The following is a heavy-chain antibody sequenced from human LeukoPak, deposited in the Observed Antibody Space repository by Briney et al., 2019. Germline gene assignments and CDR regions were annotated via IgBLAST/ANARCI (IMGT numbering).Heavy chain of an antibody. D-gene: IGHD4-17*01. Sequence: LGGSLRLSCAASGFTFSNHGMNWVRQAPGKGLEWVAFIRYDGSKEYYADSVKGRFTISRDNSKNTLYLQMNSLRAEDTAVYYCAKGRDDYGDYADAFDIWGQGTMVTVSS. CDR2: IRYDGSKE. J-gene: IGHJ3*02. CDR3: AKGRDDYGDYADAFDI. CDR1: GFTFSNHG. V-gene: IGHV3-30*02.